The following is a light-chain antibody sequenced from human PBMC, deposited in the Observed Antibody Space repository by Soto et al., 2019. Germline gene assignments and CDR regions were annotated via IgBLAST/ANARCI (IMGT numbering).Light chain of an antibody. CDR2: GAS. Sequence: EIVLPQSPGPLSLSRGKRATLSCAANQSLSNNIYLAWYQQKPGQAPRLLIYGASTRATGIPDRFGGSGSGTDFTLTISSLEPEDFAVYYCQQRSNWPRTFGQGTKVDIK. CDR3: QQRSNWPRT. J-gene: IGKJ1*01. CDR1: QSLSNNIY. V-gene: IGKV3D-20*02.